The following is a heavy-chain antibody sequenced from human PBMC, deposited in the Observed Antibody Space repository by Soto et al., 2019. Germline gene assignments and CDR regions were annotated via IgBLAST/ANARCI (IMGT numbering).Heavy chain of an antibody. CDR1: GYRFTKYW. J-gene: IGHJ4*02. CDR3: ARGGVALRYFDWFV. CDR2: IFPGDSDA. V-gene: IGHV5-51*01. Sequence: GESLKISCEASGYRFTKYWIGWVRHVPGKGLEWMGIIFPGDSDARYSPSFQGQVTMSVDTAINTAYLQWSRLKASDTAMYYCARGGVALRYFDWFVWGQGTLVTVSS. D-gene: IGHD3-9*01.